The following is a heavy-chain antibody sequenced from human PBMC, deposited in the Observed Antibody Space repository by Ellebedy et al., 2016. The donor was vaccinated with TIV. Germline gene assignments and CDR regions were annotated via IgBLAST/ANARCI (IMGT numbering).Heavy chain of an antibody. V-gene: IGHV3-49*03. D-gene: IGHD2-15*01. CDR2: IRAKAYGEMT. J-gene: IGHJ4*01. Sequence: GESLKISCAASGFTFGCCAMSWFRQAPGKGPEWVSFIRAKAYGEMTDYAASVKGRFTIPRDDSKSAAYLQMNSLRTEDTAIYYCTRDPHRYCSRVSCPSDYWGHGILVTVSS. CDR1: GFTFGCCA. CDR3: TRDPHRYCSRVSCPSDY.